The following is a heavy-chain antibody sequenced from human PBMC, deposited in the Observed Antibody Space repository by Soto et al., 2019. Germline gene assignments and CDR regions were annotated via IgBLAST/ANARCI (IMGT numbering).Heavy chain of an antibody. D-gene: IGHD1-26*01. V-gene: IGHV1-18*01. CDR2: ISAYNGNT. Sequence: QVQLVQSGAEVKKPGASVKVSCKASGYTFTSYGISWVRQAPGQGLEWMGWISAYNGNTNYAQKLQGRVTMTTDTSTNTAYKELRSPRSDDTAVHYCALGSVGAPRVEYFHHWGQGTLVTVSS. CDR1: GYTFTSYG. CDR3: ALGSVGAPRVEYFHH. J-gene: IGHJ1*01.